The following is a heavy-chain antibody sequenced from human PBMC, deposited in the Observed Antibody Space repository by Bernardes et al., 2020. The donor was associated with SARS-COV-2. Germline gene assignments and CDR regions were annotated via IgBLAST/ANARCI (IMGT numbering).Heavy chain of an antibody. Sequence: GGSLRLSCAASGFTFSTYAMSWVRQAPGKGLEWVSVISANVVGTYYADSVKGRFTISRDNSKNTLYLQMNSLRAEDTAMYYCAKDPAPGYCSGDNCLGFWGQGTLVTVSS. CDR3: AKDPAPGYCSGDNCLGF. D-gene: IGHD2-15*01. CDR1: GFTFSTYA. V-gene: IGHV3-23*01. J-gene: IGHJ4*02. CDR2: ISANVVGT.